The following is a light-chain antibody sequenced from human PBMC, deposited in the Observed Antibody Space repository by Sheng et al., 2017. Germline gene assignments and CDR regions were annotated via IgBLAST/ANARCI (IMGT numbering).Light chain of an antibody. Sequence: EIVLTQSPATLSLSPGERATLSCRASQSVSSYLAWYQQKPGQAPRLLIYDASTRAAGIPARISGSGSGTNYTLTISSVQSEDFAVYYCQQYTHWPRTFGQGTKVEI. J-gene: IGKJ1*01. V-gene: IGKV3-11*01. CDR3: QQYTHWPRT. CDR1: QSVSSY. CDR2: DAS.